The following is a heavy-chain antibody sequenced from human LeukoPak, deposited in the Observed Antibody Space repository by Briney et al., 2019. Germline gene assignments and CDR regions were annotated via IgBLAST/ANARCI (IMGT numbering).Heavy chain of an antibody. CDR3: ARVPLWFGELGGNSKLWDYYGMDV. CDR2: ISYDGSNK. V-gene: IGHV3-30-3*01. CDR1: GFTFSSYA. Sequence: AGGSLRLSCAASGFTFSSYAMHWVRQAPGKGLEWVAVISYDGSNKYYADSVKGRFTISRDNSKNTLYLQMNSLRAEDTAVYYCARVPLWFGELGGNSKLWDYYGMDVWGQGTTVTVSS. D-gene: IGHD3-10*01. J-gene: IGHJ6*02.